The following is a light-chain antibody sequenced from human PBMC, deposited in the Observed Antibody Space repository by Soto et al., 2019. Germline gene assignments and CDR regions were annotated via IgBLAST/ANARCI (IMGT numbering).Light chain of an antibody. CDR3: QQCGSSGT. Sequence: EIVLTQSPGTLSLSPVERATLSCRASQSVSNNYLAWYQQKPGQAPRLLIYGASNRATGIPDRFSGSGSGTDFTLTISRLEPEDFAVYYCQQCGSSGTFGQGTKVDIK. J-gene: IGKJ1*01. CDR1: QSVSNNY. V-gene: IGKV3-20*01. CDR2: GAS.